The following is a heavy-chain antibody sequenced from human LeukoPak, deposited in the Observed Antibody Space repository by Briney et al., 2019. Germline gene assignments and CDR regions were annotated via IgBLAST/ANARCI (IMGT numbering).Heavy chain of an antibody. Sequence: ASVKVSCKSSGYTFTDYYMHWVRQAPGQGPEWMGWINPNSGGTIYAQKFQGRVIMTRDTSISTAYMGLSRLRSDDTAVYYCARATTNYYGSGKYWGQGTLVTVSS. CDR3: ARATTNYYGSGKY. V-gene: IGHV1-2*02. CDR1: GYTFTDYY. J-gene: IGHJ4*02. CDR2: INPNSGGT. D-gene: IGHD3-10*01.